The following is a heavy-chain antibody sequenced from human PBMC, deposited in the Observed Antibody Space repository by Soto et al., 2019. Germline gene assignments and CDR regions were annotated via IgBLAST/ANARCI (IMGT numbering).Heavy chain of an antibody. Sequence: SETLSLTCAVYGGSFSGFYWSWIRQPPGKGLEWIGEINHSGSTNYNPSLKSRVTISVDTSKNQFSLKLSSVTAADTAVYYCARVLLWFGEGGMDVWGQGTTVTVSS. D-gene: IGHD3-10*01. V-gene: IGHV4-34*01. CDR1: GGSFSGFY. J-gene: IGHJ6*02. CDR2: INHSGST. CDR3: ARVLLWFGEGGMDV.